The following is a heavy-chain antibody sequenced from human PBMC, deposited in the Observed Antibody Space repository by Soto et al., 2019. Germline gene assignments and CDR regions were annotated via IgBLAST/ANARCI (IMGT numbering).Heavy chain of an antibody. J-gene: IGHJ5*02. CDR3: ARDGIHLCLSGRDRFDP. CDR2: IYSTGSS. CDR1: GGSISSGNYY. Sequence: PSETLSLTCTVSGGSISSGNYYWSWIRQSPGKGLEWIGYIYSTGSSYYNPSLRSRVSMSVDTSKNQFSLNLSSVTAADTAGYFCARDGIHLCLSGRDRFDPWDQGTLVTVSS. V-gene: IGHV4-30-4*01. D-gene: IGHD5-18*01.